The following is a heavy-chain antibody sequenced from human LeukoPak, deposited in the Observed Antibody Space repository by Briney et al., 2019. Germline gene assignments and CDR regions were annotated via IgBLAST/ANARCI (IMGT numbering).Heavy chain of an antibody. J-gene: IGHJ6*03. D-gene: IGHD3-22*01. Sequence: SSETLSLTCTVSGGSISSYYWSWIRQPPGKGLEWIGNIYYSGSTNYNPSLKSRVTISVDTSKNQFSLKLSSVTAADTAVYYCTRGSIAYYYMDVWGKGTTDTISS. CDR3: TRGSIAYYYMDV. CDR1: GGSISSYY. V-gene: IGHV4-59*01. CDR2: IYYSGST.